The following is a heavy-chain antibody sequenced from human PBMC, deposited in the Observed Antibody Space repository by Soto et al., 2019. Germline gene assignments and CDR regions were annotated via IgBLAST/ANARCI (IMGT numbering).Heavy chain of an antibody. Sequence: SETLSLTCAVSCYSIISGYYWGWIRQPPGKGVEWIGSIYHSGSTYYNPSLRSRVTISVDTSKNQFSLKLSSVTAADTAVYYCASGPRGDYFDYWGQGTLVTVSS. J-gene: IGHJ4*02. CDR2: IYHSGST. V-gene: IGHV4-38-2*01. CDR3: ASGPRGDYFDY. D-gene: IGHD3-10*01. CDR1: CYSIISGYY.